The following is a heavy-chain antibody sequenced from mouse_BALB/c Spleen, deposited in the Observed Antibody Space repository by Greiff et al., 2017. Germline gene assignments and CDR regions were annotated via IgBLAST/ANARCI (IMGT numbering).Heavy chain of an antibody. CDR1: GFTFSSYG. Sequence: EVNLVESGGDLVKPGGSLKLSCAASGFTFSSYGMSWVRQTPDKRLEWVATISSGGSYTYYPDSVKGRFTISRDNAKNTLYLQMSSLKSEDTAMYYCARYLNYYGSYYYAMDYWGQGTSVTVSS. V-gene: IGHV5-6*01. D-gene: IGHD1-1*01. CDR3: ARYLNYYGSYYYAMDY. J-gene: IGHJ4*01. CDR2: ISSGGSYT.